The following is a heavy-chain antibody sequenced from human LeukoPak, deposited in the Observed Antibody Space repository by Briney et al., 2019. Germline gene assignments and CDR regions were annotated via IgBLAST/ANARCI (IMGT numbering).Heavy chain of an antibody. CDR3: ARVMTMIVVVFDY. J-gene: IGHJ4*02. D-gene: IGHD3-22*01. Sequence: GGSLRLSCAASGFTFSSYWMSWVRQAPGKGLEWVANIKQDGSEKYYVDSVKGRFTISRDNAKNSLYLQMNSLRAEDTAVYYCARVMTMIVVVFDYWGQGTLVTVSS. V-gene: IGHV3-7*01. CDR2: IKQDGSEK. CDR1: GFTFSSYW.